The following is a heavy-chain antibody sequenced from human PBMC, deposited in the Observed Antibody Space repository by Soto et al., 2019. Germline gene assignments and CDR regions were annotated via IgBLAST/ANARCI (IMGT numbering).Heavy chain of an antibody. CDR3: AKDPALLLWFYFDY. V-gene: IGHV3-23*01. J-gene: IGHJ4*02. CDR1: GFTFSSYG. D-gene: IGHD3-10*01. Sequence: GGSLRLSCAASGFTFSSYGMDWVRQAPGKGLEWVSAISGSGGSTYHADSVKGRFTISRDNSKNTVYLQMSSLRVEDTAVYYCAKDPALLLWFYFDYWGPGTLVTVSS. CDR2: ISGSGGST.